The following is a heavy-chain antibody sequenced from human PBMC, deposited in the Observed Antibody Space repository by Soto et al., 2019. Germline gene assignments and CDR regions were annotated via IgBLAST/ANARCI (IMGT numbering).Heavy chain of an antibody. V-gene: IGHV2-5*01. Sequence: SGPTLLNPTLTLTLTQTVGVFSLSSNSVCLVLIRHRPGNALEFLALIYWNDDKRYRASLKSRLTITRDTSKNQVGLMITNMDPVETETYFCAYRTSEADSYGLEEWGKGNTVNVS. CDR3: AYRTSEADSYGLEE. D-gene: IGHD2-15*01. J-gene: IGHJ6*04. CDR2: IYWNDDK. CDR1: VFSLSSNSVC.